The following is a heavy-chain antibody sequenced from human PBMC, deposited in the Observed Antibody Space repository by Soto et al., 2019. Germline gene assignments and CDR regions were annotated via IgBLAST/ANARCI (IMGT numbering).Heavy chain of an antibody. V-gene: IGHV3-9*01. CDR2: ISWNSGTM. CDR3: AKGFCSSTRSLTYSYMDV. D-gene: IGHD2-2*01. CDR1: GFSFDEYA. Sequence: EVQLVESGGGLVQPGRSLRLSCAASGFSFDEYAMHWVRQAPGKGLEWVSGISWNSGTMGYGDSVKGRFTISRDNAKNSLYLQMNSLRAEDTALYYCAKGFCSSTRSLTYSYMDVWGKGTTVTVSS. J-gene: IGHJ6*03.